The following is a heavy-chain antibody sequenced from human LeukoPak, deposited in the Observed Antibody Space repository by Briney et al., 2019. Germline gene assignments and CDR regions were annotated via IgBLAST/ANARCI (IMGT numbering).Heavy chain of an antibody. CDR1: GYTFTRYA. Sequence: ASVKVSCKASGYTFTRYAMNWVRQAPGQGLEWMGWISTNVGNTAYAQGFTGRFVFSLDTSVSTAYLQISSLKAEDTAVYYCARTVAGTDYYYYYGMDVWGQGTTVTVSS. J-gene: IGHJ6*02. D-gene: IGHD6-19*01. V-gene: IGHV7-4-1*02. CDR2: ISTNVGNT. CDR3: ARTVAGTDYYYYYGMDV.